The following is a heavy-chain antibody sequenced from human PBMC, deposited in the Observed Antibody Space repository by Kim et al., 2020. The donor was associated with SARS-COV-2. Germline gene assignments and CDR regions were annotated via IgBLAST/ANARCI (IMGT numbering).Heavy chain of an antibody. J-gene: IGHJ4*02. D-gene: IGHD3-10*01. CDR3: ARGSMVRGSYYFDY. V-gene: IGHV4-59*09. Sequence: NPSRKSRVTISVDTSKNQFSLKLSSVTAADTAVYYCARGSMVRGSYYFDYWGQGTLVTVSS.